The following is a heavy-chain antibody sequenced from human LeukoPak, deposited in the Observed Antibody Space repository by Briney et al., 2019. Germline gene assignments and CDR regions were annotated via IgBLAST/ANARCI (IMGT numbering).Heavy chain of an antibody. CDR3: ARDRITTSEIVY. D-gene: IGHD4-11*01. CDR1: GFTFSSYE. V-gene: IGHV3-48*03. CDR2: ISSSGSTI. Sequence: GGSLRLSCAASGFTFSSYEMNWVRQAPGKGLEWVSYISSSGSTIYYADSVKGRFTISRDNAKNSLYLQMNSLRAEDTAVYYCARDRITTSEIVYWGQGTLVTVSS. J-gene: IGHJ4*02.